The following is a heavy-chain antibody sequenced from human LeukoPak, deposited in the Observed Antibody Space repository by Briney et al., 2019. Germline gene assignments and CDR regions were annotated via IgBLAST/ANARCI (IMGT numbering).Heavy chain of an antibody. CDR2: IYSSEFT. D-gene: IGHD5-24*01. CDR3: SRGSDDYKLGNY. CDR1: GGFFDNSYC. J-gene: IGHJ4*02. V-gene: IGHV4-39*01. Sequence: SETLSLTCAVSGGFFDNSYCWAWVRQPPGKRPEWIGTIYSSEFTYYNPSLRSRVTISADTSKNLFSLRLSSVTAADTAVYYCSRGSDDYKLGNYWGLGTLVTVSS.